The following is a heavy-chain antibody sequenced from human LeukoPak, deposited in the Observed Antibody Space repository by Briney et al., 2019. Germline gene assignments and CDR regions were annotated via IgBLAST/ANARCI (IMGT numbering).Heavy chain of an antibody. V-gene: IGHV4-31*03. CDR3: ARMSADGDYAGY. Sequence: SQTLSLTCTVSGGSISSGGYSWSWIRQHPGKGLEWIGYIYYSGSTYYNPSLKSRVTISVDTSKNQFSLKLSSVTAADTAVYYCARMSADGDYAGYWGQGTLVTVSS. J-gene: IGHJ4*02. D-gene: IGHD4-17*01. CDR1: GGSISSGGYS. CDR2: IYYSGST.